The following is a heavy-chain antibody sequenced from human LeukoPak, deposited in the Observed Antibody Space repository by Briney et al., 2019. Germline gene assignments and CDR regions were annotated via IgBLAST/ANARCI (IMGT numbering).Heavy chain of an antibody. V-gene: IGHV3-21*04. Sequence: GGSLRLSCAASGFTFSTYIMNWVRQAPGKGLEWVSTITSTSAYIYYADSVKGRFTISRDNAKNSLSLQMNSLRAEDTAVYYCAKNDQFSGSWYFDCWGQGTLVTVSS. CDR3: AKNDQFSGSWYFDC. CDR1: GFTFSTYI. CDR2: ITSTSAYI. J-gene: IGHJ4*02. D-gene: IGHD1-26*01.